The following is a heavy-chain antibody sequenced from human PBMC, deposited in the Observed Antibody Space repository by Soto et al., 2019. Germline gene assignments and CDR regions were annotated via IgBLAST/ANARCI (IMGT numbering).Heavy chain of an antibody. CDR3: ANDRMGYSGSGSPLDY. D-gene: IGHD3-10*01. Sequence: EVQLLESGGGLIQPGGSLRLSCAASGFTFNSYAMNWVRQAPGKGLEWVSAVSDSGGSTHYGDSVKGRFTVSRDNAKNTLYLQMNSLRAEDTALYYCANDRMGYSGSGSPLDYWGQGTLVTVSS. CDR2: VSDSGGST. J-gene: IGHJ4*02. CDR1: GFTFNSYA. V-gene: IGHV3-23*01.